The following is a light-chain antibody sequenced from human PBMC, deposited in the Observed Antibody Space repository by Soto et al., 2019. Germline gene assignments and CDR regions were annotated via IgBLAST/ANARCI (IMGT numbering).Light chain of an antibody. J-gene: IGKJ2*01. V-gene: IGKV3-20*01. CDR2: GAS. Sequence: EIVLTQSPGTLSLSPGERATLSCRASQSVSSSYFAWYQQKPGQAPRLLIYGASSRATGVPDRFSGSGSGTDFTLTISRLEPEEFAVYYCQQYGSSPYTFGQGTKLEIK. CDR3: QQYGSSPYT. CDR1: QSVSSSY.